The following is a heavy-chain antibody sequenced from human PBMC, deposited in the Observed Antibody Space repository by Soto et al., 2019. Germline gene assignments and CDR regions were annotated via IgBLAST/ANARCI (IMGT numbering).Heavy chain of an antibody. D-gene: IGHD6-19*01. CDR3: ARVLGIAVAADY. V-gene: IGHV1-18*04. CDR2: ITGYNGNT. J-gene: IGHJ4*02. Sequence: ASVKVSCKASGYKFSDYGFNSVRQAPGQGLEWMGWITGYNGNTNYAQKFLGRVTMTTDTSTRTAYMELRSLRSDDTAVYYCARVLGIAVAADYWGQGTLVTVSS. CDR1: GYKFSDYG.